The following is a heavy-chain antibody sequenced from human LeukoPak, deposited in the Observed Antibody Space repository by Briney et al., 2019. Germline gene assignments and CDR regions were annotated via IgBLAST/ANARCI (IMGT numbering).Heavy chain of an antibody. Sequence: SETLSLTCAVYGGSFSGYYWSWIRQPPGKGLEWIGEINHSGSTHYNPSLRSRVTISVDTSKNQFSLKLSSVTAADTAVYYCARSLPVYCSGGSCPAEFDHWGQGTLVTVSS. CDR3: ARSLPVYCSGGSCPAEFDH. D-gene: IGHD2-15*01. J-gene: IGHJ4*02. V-gene: IGHV4-34*01. CDR1: GGSFSGYY. CDR2: INHSGST.